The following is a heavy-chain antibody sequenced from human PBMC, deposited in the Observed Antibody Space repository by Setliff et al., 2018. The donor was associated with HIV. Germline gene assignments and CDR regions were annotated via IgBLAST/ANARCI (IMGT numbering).Heavy chain of an antibody. CDR1: GFTFSSYA. CDR3: ARDALAIYGTTGEKDY. V-gene: IGHV3-23*01. CDR2: ISGSGGST. Sequence: SLRLSCAASGFTFSSYAMSWVRQAPGKGLEWVSAISGSGGSTYYADSVKGRFTISRDNSKNTLYLQMNSLRAEDTAVYYCARDALAIYGTTGEKDYWGQGTLVTVSS. D-gene: IGHD3-9*01. J-gene: IGHJ4*02.